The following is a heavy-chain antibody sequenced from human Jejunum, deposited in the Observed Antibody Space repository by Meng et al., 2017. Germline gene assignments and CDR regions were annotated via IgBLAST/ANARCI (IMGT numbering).Heavy chain of an antibody. CDR3: ARAYSGTYYAHAFDI. Sequence: GGSLRLSCAASGFTFSTYAMNWVRQAPGKGLEWLSSISDSSAYIYYADSVKGRFTVSRDNAKNSLFLQLSSLRVDDTAVYYCARAYSGTYYAHAFDIWGQGTLVTVS. CDR1: GFTFSTYA. J-gene: IGHJ3*02. D-gene: IGHD1-26*01. V-gene: IGHV3-21*01. CDR2: ISDSSAYI.